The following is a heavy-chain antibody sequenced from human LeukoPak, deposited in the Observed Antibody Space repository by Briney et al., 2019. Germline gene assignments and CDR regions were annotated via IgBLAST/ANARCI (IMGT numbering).Heavy chain of an antibody. CDR2: INPNSGGT. J-gene: IGHJ6*03. CDR3: ARGVPGRRLNYDFWSGYQAYMDV. CDR1: GYTFTGYY. V-gene: IGHV1-2*02. Sequence: GASVKVSCKASGYTFTGYYMHWVRQAPGQGLEWMGWINPNSGGTNYAQKFQGRVTITADESTSTAYMELSSLRSEDTAVYYCARGVPGRRLNYDFWSGYQAYMDVWGKGTTVTVSS. D-gene: IGHD3-3*01.